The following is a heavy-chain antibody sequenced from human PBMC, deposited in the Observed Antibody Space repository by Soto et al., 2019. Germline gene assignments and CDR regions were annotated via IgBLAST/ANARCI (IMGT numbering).Heavy chain of an antibody. CDR3: ARDMGEYSGYDSAFDY. Sequence: PGGSLRLSCAASGFTFSSYGMHWVRQAPGKGLEWVAVIWYDGSNKYYADSVKGRFTISRDNSKNTLYLQMNSLRAEDTAVYYCARDMGEYSGYDSAFDYWGQGTLVTVPQ. J-gene: IGHJ4*02. CDR1: GFTFSSYG. CDR2: IWYDGSNK. V-gene: IGHV3-33*01. D-gene: IGHD5-12*01.